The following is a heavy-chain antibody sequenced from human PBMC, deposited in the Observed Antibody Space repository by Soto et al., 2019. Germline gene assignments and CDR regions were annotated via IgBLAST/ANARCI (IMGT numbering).Heavy chain of an antibody. CDR3: ARPLYSGYDYFAFDI. CDR2: IYYSGTT. CDR1: GGSISSYY. Sequence: QVQLQESGPGLVKPSETLSLTCTVSGGSISSYYWNWIRQPPGKGLEWIGYIYYSGTTNYHPSLKSRVTISVDTSKNQFSLKLSSVTAADTAVYYCARPLYSGYDYFAFDIWGQGTMVTVSS. V-gene: IGHV4-59*08. J-gene: IGHJ3*02. D-gene: IGHD5-12*01.